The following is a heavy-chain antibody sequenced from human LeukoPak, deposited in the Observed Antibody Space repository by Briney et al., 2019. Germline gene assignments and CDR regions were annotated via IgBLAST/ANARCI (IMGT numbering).Heavy chain of an antibody. V-gene: IGHV4-59*08. CDR2: IYYSGST. CDR3: ARHCPYSSSWSHFDY. D-gene: IGHD6-13*01. CDR1: GGSISNYY. Sequence: SETLSLTCTVSGGSISNYYWSWIRQPPGKRLEWIGYIYYSGSTNYSPSLKSRVTISVDTSKNQFSLKLSSVTAADTAVYCCARHCPYSSSWSHFDYWGQGTQVTVSS. J-gene: IGHJ4*02.